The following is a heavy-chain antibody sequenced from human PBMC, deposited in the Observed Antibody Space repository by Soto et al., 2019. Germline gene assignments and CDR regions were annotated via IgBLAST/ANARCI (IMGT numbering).Heavy chain of an antibody. CDR1: GFTFSSYA. J-gene: IGHJ4*02. D-gene: IGHD6-19*01. V-gene: IGHV3-23*01. Sequence: GGSLRLSCAASGFTFSSYAMSWVRQAPGKGLEWVSAISGSGGSTYYADSVKGRFTISRDNSKNTLYLQMNSLRAEDTAVYYCALVPGPIAVAGTLIDYWGQGTLVTVSS. CDR2: ISGSGGST. CDR3: ALVPGPIAVAGTLIDY.